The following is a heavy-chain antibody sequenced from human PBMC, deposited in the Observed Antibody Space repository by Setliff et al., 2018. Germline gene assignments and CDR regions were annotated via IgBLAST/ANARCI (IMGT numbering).Heavy chain of an antibody. D-gene: IGHD6-13*01. Sequence: AGGSLRLSCTASGFTFGDYAMSWVRQAPGKGLEWGGFIRSKAYGGTTEYAASVKGRFTISRDDSKSIAYLQINSLKTDDTAVYYCTRVGRQLVYYYYGMDVWGQGTTVTVSS. CDR1: GFTFGDYA. CDR2: IRSKAYGGTT. CDR3: TRVGRQLVYYYYGMDV. J-gene: IGHJ6*02. V-gene: IGHV3-49*04.